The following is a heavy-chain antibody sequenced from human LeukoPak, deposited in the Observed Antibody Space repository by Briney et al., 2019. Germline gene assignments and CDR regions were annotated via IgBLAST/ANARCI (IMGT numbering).Heavy chain of an antibody. CDR2: INYSGST. CDR3: ARGGGSGSYYNVSWFDP. J-gene: IGHJ5*02. CDR1: GGSFSGYY. D-gene: IGHD3-10*01. Sequence: PSETLSLTCAVYGGSFSGYYWSWIRQPPGKGLEWIGEINYSGSTNYNPSLKSRVTISVDTSKNQFSLKLSSVTAADTAVYYCARGGGSGSYYNVSWFDPWGQGTLVTVSS. V-gene: IGHV4-34*01.